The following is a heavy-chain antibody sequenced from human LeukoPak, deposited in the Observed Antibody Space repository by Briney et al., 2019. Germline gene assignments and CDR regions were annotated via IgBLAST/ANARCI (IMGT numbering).Heavy chain of an antibody. J-gene: IGHJ4*02. D-gene: IGHD3-10*01. Sequence: SETLSLTCTVSGYSISSGYYWGWIRQPPGKGLEWIGSIYHSGSTYYNPSLKSRVTISVDTSKNQFSLKLSSVTAADTAVYYCARVSPGGYFDYWGQGTLVTVSS. CDR3: ARVSPGGYFDY. CDR1: GYSISSGYY. CDR2: IYHSGST. V-gene: IGHV4-38-2*02.